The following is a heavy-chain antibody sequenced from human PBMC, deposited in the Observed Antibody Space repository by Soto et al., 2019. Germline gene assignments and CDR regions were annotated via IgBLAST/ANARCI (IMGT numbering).Heavy chain of an antibody. CDR2: IYYSGST. Sequence: QLQLQESGPGLVKPSETLSLTCTVSGGSISSSRYYWGWIRQPPGKGLEWIGSIYYSGSTYYNPSLQSRVTISVDTSTNQFSLKLSSVTAADTAVYYCARHSVVTANYYFVYWGQGTLVTVSS. CDR1: GGSISSSRYY. V-gene: IGHV4-39*01. J-gene: IGHJ4*02. CDR3: ARHSVVTANYYFVY. D-gene: IGHD2-21*02.